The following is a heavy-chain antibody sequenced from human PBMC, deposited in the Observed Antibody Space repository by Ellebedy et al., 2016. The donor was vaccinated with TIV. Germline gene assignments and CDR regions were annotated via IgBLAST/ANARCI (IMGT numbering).Heavy chain of an antibody. CDR3: ARLAGATCQCAFDI. CDR1: GFTFSSYW. D-gene: IGHD2-15*01. CDR2: INQDGGEK. J-gene: IGHJ3*02. V-gene: IGHV3-7*01. Sequence: GESLKISCAASGFTFSSYWMSWVRQGPGKGLEWVANINQDGGEKNYVDSVRGRFTISRDNAKNSLYLQMNSRRAEDTAVYYCARLAGATCQCAFDIWGQGTMVTVSS.